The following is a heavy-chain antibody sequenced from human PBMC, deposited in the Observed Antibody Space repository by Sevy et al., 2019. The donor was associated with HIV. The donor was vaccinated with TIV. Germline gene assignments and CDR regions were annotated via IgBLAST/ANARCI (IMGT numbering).Heavy chain of an antibody. V-gene: IGHV4-39*01. CDR2: IYYTGST. Sequence: SETLSLTCTVSGGSISSSSYYWNWIRQPPGKGLEWIGSIYYTGSTYYKPSLKSRVTISKDTSKNQYSLKLTSVTAADTAVYYCARPGGLQLPYAMDVWGQGTTVTVSS. CDR1: GGSISSSSYY. CDR3: ARPGGLQLPYAMDV. D-gene: IGHD5-12*01. J-gene: IGHJ6*02.